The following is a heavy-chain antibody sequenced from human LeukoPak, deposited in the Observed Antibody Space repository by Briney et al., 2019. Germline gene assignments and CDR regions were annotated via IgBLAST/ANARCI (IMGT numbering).Heavy chain of an antibody. J-gene: IGHJ4*02. D-gene: IGHD5-18*01. CDR3: VKARGIQLWLPGDY. V-gene: IGHV3-64D*09. CDR2: ISSNGGST. Sequence: GGSLRLSCSASGFTFSRYAMHWVRQAPGKGLEYVSAISSNGGSTYYGDSVKGRFTVSRDNSKNALYLQMSSLRAEDTAVYYCVKARGIQLWLPGDYWGQGTLVTVSS. CDR1: GFTFSRYA.